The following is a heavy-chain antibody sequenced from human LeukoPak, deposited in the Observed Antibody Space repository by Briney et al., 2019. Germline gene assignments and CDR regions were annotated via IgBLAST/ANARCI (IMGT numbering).Heavy chain of an antibody. V-gene: IGHV3-30*03. CDR3: ARESKWYGAFDI. D-gene: IGHD2-15*01. CDR1: GFTFSSYG. Sequence: PGGPLRLSCAASGFTFSSYGMHWVRQAPGKGLEWVAVISYDGSNKYYADSVKGRFTISRDNAKNLLYLQMNSLRAEDTAVYYCARESKWYGAFDIWGQGTMVTVSS. CDR2: ISYDGSNK. J-gene: IGHJ3*02.